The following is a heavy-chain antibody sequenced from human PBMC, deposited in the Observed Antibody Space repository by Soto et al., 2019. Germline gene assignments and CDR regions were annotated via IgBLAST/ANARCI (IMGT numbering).Heavy chain of an antibody. CDR3: ARDHRDYDFWRGYYLSYYYGVDV. Sequence: SETLSLTCTVSGGSISSYYGSWIRPPPGKGLEWIGYIYYSGSTNYNPSLKSRATISVDTSKNQFSLKLSSVTAADTAVYYCARDHRDYDFWRGYYLSYYYGVDVWGQGTTVTVSS. V-gene: IGHV4-59*01. CDR1: GGSISSYY. D-gene: IGHD3-3*01. CDR2: IYYSGST. J-gene: IGHJ6*02.